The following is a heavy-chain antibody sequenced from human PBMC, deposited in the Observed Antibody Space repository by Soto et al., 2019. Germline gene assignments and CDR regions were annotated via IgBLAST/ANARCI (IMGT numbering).Heavy chain of an antibody. CDR1: GISISSYY. CDR2: IYYSGST. V-gene: IGHV4-59*08. Sequence: SETLSLTSTVSGISISSYYWSWIRQPPGKGLEWIGYIYYSGSTNYNPSLKSRVTISVDTSKTQFSLKLSSVTAADTAVYYCARHYYGSGSYYNSNFNWFDPRGQGTLVTVSS. J-gene: IGHJ5*02. CDR3: ARHYYGSGSYYNSNFNWFDP. D-gene: IGHD3-10*01.